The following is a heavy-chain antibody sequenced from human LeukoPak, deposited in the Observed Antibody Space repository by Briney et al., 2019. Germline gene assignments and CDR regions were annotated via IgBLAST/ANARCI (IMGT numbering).Heavy chain of an antibody. CDR1: GGSISSSSYY. CDR2: IYYSGST. D-gene: IGHD5-18*01. J-gene: IGHJ3*02. V-gene: IGHV4-39*07. Sequence: SETLSLTCTVSGGSISSSSYYWGWIRQPPGKGLEWIGSIYYSGSTYYNPSLKSRVTISVDTSKNQFSLKLSSVTAADTAVYYCARGSGYSYGKGAFDIWGQGTMVTVSS. CDR3: ARGSGYSYGKGAFDI.